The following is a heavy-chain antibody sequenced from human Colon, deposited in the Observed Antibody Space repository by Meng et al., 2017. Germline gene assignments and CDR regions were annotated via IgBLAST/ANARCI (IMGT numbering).Heavy chain of an antibody. D-gene: IGHD6-13*01. CDR1: GGSISRSNYY. CDR3: ARYSLVAAGRYFDY. J-gene: IGHJ4*02. Sequence: QLQLQESGPGLVKPSETLSLTCSVSGGSISRSNYYWGWIRQPPGKGLEWIASIHYSGSIHHNPSLTSRVTISTDPSKNQFSLRLSSVSAADTAVYYCARYSLVAAGRYFDYWGQGALVTVSS. V-gene: IGHV4-39*07. CDR2: IHYSGSI.